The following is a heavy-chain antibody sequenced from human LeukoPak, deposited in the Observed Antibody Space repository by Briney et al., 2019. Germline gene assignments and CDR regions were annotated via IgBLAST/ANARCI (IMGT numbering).Heavy chain of an antibody. J-gene: IGHJ4*02. CDR1: GFTFSDYA. Sequence: GGSLRLSCAASGFTFSDYAMHWVRQAPGKGLEWVAIISYDGINKDYADSVKGRFTISRDNSKSTLYPQMNSLRAEDTAVYYCARRSGSYLGAHRHFDYWGQGTLVTVSS. V-gene: IGHV3-30-3*01. D-gene: IGHD1-26*01. CDR2: ISYDGINK. CDR3: ARRSGSYLGAHRHFDY.